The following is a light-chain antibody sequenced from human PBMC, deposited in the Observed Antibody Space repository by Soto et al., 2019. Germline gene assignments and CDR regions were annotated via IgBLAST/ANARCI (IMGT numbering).Light chain of an antibody. V-gene: IGLV2-14*01. J-gene: IGLJ3*02. CDR1: SSDVGGYNY. CDR2: DVS. CDR3: SSYTSSSTLGV. Sequence: QSALTQPASVSGSPGQSITISCTGTSSDVGGYNYVSWYQQHPGKAPKLMIYDVSNRPSGVSNRFSGSKSGNTASLTISGLQAEVEADYYCSSYTSSSTLGVFGGGTKLTVL.